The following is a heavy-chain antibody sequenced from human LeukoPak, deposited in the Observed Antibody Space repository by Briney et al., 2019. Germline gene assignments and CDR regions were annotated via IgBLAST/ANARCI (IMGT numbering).Heavy chain of an antibody. V-gene: IGHV3-15*01. CDR3: ARDGCSTTSCYAD. Sequence: GGSLRLSCAASGFTFSNAWMSWVRQAPGKGLEWVGRIKSKTDGGTTDYAAPVKGRFTISRDDSKNTLYLQMNSLRAEDTAVYYCARDGCSTTSCYADWGQGTLVTVSS. D-gene: IGHD2-2*01. J-gene: IGHJ4*02. CDR1: GFTFSNAW. CDR2: IKSKTDGGTT.